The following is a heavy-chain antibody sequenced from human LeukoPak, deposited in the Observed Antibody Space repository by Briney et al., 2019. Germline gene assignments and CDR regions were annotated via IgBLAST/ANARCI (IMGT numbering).Heavy chain of an antibody. CDR1: GFTVSSNY. Sequence: GGSLRLSCAASGFTVSSNYMSWVRQAPGKGLEWVSVIYSGGSTYYADSVKGRFTISRDNSKNTLYLQMNSLRAEDTAVYHCARGELWFGELLYNPFDYWGQGTLVTVSS. CDR2: IYSGGST. V-gene: IGHV3-66*01. D-gene: IGHD3-10*01. J-gene: IGHJ4*02. CDR3: ARGELWFGELLYNPFDY.